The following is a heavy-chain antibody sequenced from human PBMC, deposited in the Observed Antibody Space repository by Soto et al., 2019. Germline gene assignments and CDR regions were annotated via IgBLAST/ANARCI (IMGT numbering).Heavy chain of an antibody. Sequence: PGGSLRLSCAASGFTFSSYGMHWVRQAPGKGLEWVAVISYDGSNKYYADSVKGRFTISRDNSKNTLYLQMNSLRAEDTAVYYCAKCTAVAGPLYYYGMDVWGQGTTVTVS. CDR3: AKCTAVAGPLYYYGMDV. CDR2: ISYDGSNK. J-gene: IGHJ6*02. D-gene: IGHD6-19*01. V-gene: IGHV3-30*18. CDR1: GFTFSSYG.